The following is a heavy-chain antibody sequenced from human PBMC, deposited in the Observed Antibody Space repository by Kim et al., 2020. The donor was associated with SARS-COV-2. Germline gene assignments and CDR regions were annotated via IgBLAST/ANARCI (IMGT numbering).Heavy chain of an antibody. V-gene: IGHV4-31*03. J-gene: IGHJ4*02. Sequence: SETLSLTCTVSGGSISSGAYYWSWIRQHPGKGLEWIGYIHNTGITYYNPSLKSRVTISVDTSMNQFSLKLNSVTAADTAVYYCARGYYGSGDHDYWGQGTLVTVSS. CDR2: IHNTGIT. CDR3: ARGYYGSGDHDY. CDR1: GGSISSGAYY. D-gene: IGHD3-10*01.